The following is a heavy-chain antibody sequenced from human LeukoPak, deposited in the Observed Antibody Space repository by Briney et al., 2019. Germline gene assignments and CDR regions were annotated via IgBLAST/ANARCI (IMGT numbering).Heavy chain of an antibody. CDR1: GFTFSSYW. CDR2: INSDGSST. J-gene: IGHJ4*02. D-gene: IGHD6-13*01. CDR3: ATNLAGYSSRGRDYFDY. V-gene: IGHV3-74*01. Sequence: GGSLRLSCAASGFTFSSYWMHWVRQAPGKGLVWVSRINSDGSSTSYADSVKGRFTISRDNAKNTLYLQMNSLRAEDTAVYYCATNLAGYSSRGRDYFDYWGQGTLVTVSS.